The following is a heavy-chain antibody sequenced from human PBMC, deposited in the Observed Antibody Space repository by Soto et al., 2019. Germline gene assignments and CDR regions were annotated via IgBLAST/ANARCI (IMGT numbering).Heavy chain of an antibody. CDR2: INPGGGIT. CDR3: AVGDYYEYHDAFDI. J-gene: IGHJ3*02. CDR1: GYTFTSYY. V-gene: IGHV1-46*01. D-gene: IGHD3-22*01. Sequence: QVQLEQSGAEVKNPGASVKVSCKASGYTFTSYYMHWVRQAPGQGLEWMGVINPGGGITSYAENLHGRVTMTRDTSTSTAYMELSSLRSEDTAVYYCAVGDYYEYHDAFDIWGQGTMVTVSS.